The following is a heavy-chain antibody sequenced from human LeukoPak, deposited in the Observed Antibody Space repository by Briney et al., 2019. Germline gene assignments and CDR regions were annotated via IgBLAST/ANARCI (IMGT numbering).Heavy chain of an antibody. D-gene: IGHD2-2*01. V-gene: IGHV3-23*01. CDR1: GFTFTSYS. CDR3: AKDCSSASCQRLFDS. CDR2: ISGGGGST. J-gene: IGHJ4*02. Sequence: GGSLRLSCAASGFTFTSYSMNWVRQAPGKGLEWVSTISGGGGSTYYADSVKGRFTISRDNSKNTLYLQVNSLRAEDTAVYYCAKDCSSASCQRLFDSWGQGTLVTVSS.